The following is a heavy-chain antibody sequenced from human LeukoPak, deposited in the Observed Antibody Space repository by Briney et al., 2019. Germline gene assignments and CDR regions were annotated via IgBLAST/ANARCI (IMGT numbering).Heavy chain of an antibody. D-gene: IGHD2-2*01. CDR1: GGSISSGDYY. CDR2: IYYSGST. V-gene: IGHV4-30-4*08. Sequence: SETLSLTCTVSGGSISSGDYYWSWIRQPPGKGLEWIGYIYYSGSTYYNPSLKSRVTISVDTSKNQFSLKLSSVTAADTAVYYCARVRSQLLSVWFDPWGQGTLVTVSS. J-gene: IGHJ5*02. CDR3: ARVRSQLLSVWFDP.